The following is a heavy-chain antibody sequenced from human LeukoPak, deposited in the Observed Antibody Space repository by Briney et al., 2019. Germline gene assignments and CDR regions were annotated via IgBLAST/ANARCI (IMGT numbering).Heavy chain of an antibody. J-gene: IGHJ4*02. Sequence: SQTLSLTCAVSGGSISSGGYSRSWIRQPPGKGLEWIGYIYHSGSTYYNPSLKSRVTISVDRSKNQFSLKLSSVTAADTAVYYCARGYCSGGSCYYFDYWGQGTLVTVSS. D-gene: IGHD2-15*01. CDR3: ARGYCSGGSCYYFDY. CDR2: IYHSGST. V-gene: IGHV4-30-2*01. CDR1: GGSISSGGYS.